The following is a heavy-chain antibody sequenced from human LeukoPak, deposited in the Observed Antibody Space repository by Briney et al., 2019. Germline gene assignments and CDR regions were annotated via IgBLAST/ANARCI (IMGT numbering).Heavy chain of an antibody. CDR2: ISSSSSTI. J-gene: IGHJ3*02. CDR3: ARDVILDAFDI. D-gene: IGHD2-21*01. Sequence: GGSLRLSCAASGFTFSSYSMNWVRQAPGKGLEWVSYISSSSSTIYYADSVKGRFTISRDNAKNSLYLQMNSLRAEDTAVYYCARDVILDAFDIWGQGTMVTVSS. V-gene: IGHV3-48*01. CDR1: GFTFSSYS.